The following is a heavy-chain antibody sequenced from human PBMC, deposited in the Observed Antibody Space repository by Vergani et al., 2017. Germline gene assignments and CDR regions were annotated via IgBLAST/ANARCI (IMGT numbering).Heavy chain of an antibody. CDR1: RYPFTAYY. V-gene: IGHV1-46*03. CDR3: ARGDYGILTGYRY. J-gene: IGHJ4*02. D-gene: IGHD3-9*01. CDR2: INPSGGHT. Sequence: QVQLVQSGAEVGKPGASVKISCKAYRYPFTAYYIHWVRQAPGQGLEWMGIINPSGGHTNYAQKFQGRVTMTRDTSTSTVYMELSSLRSEDTAIYYCARGDYGILTGYRYWGQGTLVTVSA.